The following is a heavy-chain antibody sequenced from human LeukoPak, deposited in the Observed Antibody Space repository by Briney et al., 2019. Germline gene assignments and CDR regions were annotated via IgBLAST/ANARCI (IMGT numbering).Heavy chain of an antibody. CDR3: ARGSRITIFGVAIGDY. Sequence: ASVKVSCKASGYTFTGYYVHWVRQAPGQGLERMGWINPNSGGTNYAQKFQGRVTMTRDTSISTAYMELSRLRSDDTAVYYCARGSRITIFGVAIGDYWGQGTLVTVSS. CDR1: GYTFTGYY. CDR2: INPNSGGT. J-gene: IGHJ4*02. V-gene: IGHV1-2*02. D-gene: IGHD3-3*01.